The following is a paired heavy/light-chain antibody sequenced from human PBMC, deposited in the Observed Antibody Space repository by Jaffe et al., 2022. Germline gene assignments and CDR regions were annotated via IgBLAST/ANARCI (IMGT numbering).Light chain of an antibody. CDR1: QSVLYSSNNKNY. Sequence: DIVMTQSPDSLAVSLGERATINCKSSQSVLYSSNNKNYLAWYQQKPGQPPKLLIYWASTRESGVPDRFSGSGSGTDFTLTISSLQAEDVAVYYCQQYYSRAWTFGQGTKVEIK. V-gene: IGKV4-1*01. J-gene: IGKJ1*01. CDR2: WAS. CDR3: QQYYSRAWT.
Heavy chain of an antibody. Sequence: EVQLVESGGGLVQPGGSLRLSCAASGFTFSSYEMNWVRQAPGKGLEWVSYISSSGSTIYYADSVKGRFTISRDNAKNSLYLQMNSLRAEDTAVYYCARGYYDSSGYAVKDYDYWGQGTLVTVSS. CDR3: ARGYYDSSGYAVKDYDY. CDR1: GFTFSSYE. V-gene: IGHV3-48*03. CDR2: ISSSGSTI. D-gene: IGHD3-22*01. J-gene: IGHJ4*02.